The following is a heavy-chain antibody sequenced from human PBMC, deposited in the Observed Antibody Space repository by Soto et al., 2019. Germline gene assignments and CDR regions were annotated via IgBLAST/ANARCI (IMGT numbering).Heavy chain of an antibody. Sequence: KVSCKAPGFTFTSSAMQWVRQARGQRLEWIGWIVVGSGNTNYAQKFQERVTITRDMSTSTAYMELSSLRSEDTAVYYCAADYYDSSGYLNPENYYDYYGMDVWGQGTTVTVSS. V-gene: IGHV1-58*02. CDR3: AADYYDSSGYLNPENYYDYYGMDV. D-gene: IGHD3-22*01. CDR1: GFTFTSSA. J-gene: IGHJ6*02. CDR2: IVVGSGNT.